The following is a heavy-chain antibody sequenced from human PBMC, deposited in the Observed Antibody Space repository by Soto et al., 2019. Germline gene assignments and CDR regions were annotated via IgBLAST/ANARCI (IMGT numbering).Heavy chain of an antibody. V-gene: IGHV4-31*01. D-gene: IGHD3-22*01. Sequence: TLSLTCTVYNDYITSGGYLWGWVRQHPGKGLDRIGTVYYSVTTKYNPSVKSPVTISVYTSKNQLSLRLSSVAAADTAVYYCARLGWLSCSFDYWGRGTLVPVS. CDR2: VYYSVTT. CDR1: NDYITSGGYL. CDR3: ARLGWLSCSFDY. J-gene: IGHJ4*02.